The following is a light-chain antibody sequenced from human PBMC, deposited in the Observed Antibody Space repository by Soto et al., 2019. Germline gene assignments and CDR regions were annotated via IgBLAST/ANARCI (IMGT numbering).Light chain of an antibody. Sequence: QPVLTQSPSASASLGASVKLTCTLSSGHSSYAIAWHQQQPEKGPRYLMKLNSDGSHSKGDGIPDRFSGSSSGAERYLTSSSLQSVDEADYYCQTWGTGIVVFGGGTKLTVL. CDR3: QTWGTGIVV. CDR1: SGHSSYA. V-gene: IGLV4-69*01. J-gene: IGLJ2*01. CDR2: LNSDGSH.